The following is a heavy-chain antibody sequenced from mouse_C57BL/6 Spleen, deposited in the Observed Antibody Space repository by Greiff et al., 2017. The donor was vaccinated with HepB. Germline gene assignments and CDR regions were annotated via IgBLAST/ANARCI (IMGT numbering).Heavy chain of an antibody. V-gene: IGHV5-12*01. D-gene: IGHD1-1*01. CDR2: ISNGGGST. CDR1: GFTFSDYY. J-gene: IGHJ4*01. CDR3: ASHYYMDY. Sequence: EVKLEESGGGLVQPGGSLKLSCAASGFTFSDYYMYWVRQTPEKRLEWVAYISNGGGSTYYPDTVKGRFTISRDNAKNTLYLQMSRLKSEDTAMYYCASHYYMDYWGQGTSVTVSS.